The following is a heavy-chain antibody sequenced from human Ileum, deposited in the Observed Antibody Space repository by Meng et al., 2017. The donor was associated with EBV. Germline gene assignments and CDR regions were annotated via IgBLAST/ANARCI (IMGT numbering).Heavy chain of an antibody. CDR2: IPHRGSS. V-gene: IGHV4-4*02. D-gene: IGHD3-10*01. CDR3: LRGSGGSV. Sequence: ARVGDAGPALVQQSGTLSLTCAVTGDSITNHNWWAWVRQPPGKGLEWIGEIPHRGSSAYNPSLKSRVSMSIDKSKNQFSLKLTSVTAADTAVYHCLRGSGGSVWGQGTLVTVSS. CDR1: GDSITNHNW. J-gene: IGHJ1*01.